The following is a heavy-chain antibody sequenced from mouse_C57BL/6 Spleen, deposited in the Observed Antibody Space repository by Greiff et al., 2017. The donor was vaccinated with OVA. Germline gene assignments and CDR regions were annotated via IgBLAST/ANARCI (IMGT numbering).Heavy chain of an antibody. V-gene: IGHV2-2*01. CDR2: IWSGGST. CDR3: ARKYHYAMDY. Sequence: VHLVESGPGLVQPSQSLSITCTVSGFSLTSYGVHWVRQSPGKGLEWLGVIWSGGSTDYNAAFISRLSISKDNSKSQVFFKMNSLQADDTAIYYCARKYHYAMDYWGQGTSVTVSS. D-gene: IGHD5-1*01. J-gene: IGHJ4*01. CDR1: GFSLTSYG.